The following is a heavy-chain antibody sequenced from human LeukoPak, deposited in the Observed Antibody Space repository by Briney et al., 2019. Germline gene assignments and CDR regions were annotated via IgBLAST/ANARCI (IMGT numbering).Heavy chain of an antibody. CDR3: ARGRGMATITSYFDY. J-gene: IGHJ4*02. V-gene: IGHV1-69*13. D-gene: IGHD5-24*01. Sequence: SVKVSCKASGGTFSSYATSWVRQAPGQGLEWMGGIIPIFGTANYAQKFQGRVTITADESTSTAYMELSSLRSEDTAVYYCARGRGMATITSYFDYWGQGTLVTVSS. CDR1: GGTFSSYA. CDR2: IIPIFGTA.